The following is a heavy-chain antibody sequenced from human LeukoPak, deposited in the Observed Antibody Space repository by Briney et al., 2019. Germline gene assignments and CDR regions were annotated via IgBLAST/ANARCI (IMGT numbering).Heavy chain of an antibody. CDR3: ARETGSAVGSTDFDY. CDR2: ISYDGSNK. CDR1: GFTFSSYA. Sequence: PGGSLRLSCAASGFTFSSYAMHWVRQAPGKGLEWVAVISYDGSNKYYADSVKGRFTISRDNSKNTLYLQMNSLRAEDTAIYYCARETGSAVGSTDFDYWGQGTLGTVSS. V-gene: IGHV3-30-3*01. J-gene: IGHJ4*02. D-gene: IGHD4-17*01.